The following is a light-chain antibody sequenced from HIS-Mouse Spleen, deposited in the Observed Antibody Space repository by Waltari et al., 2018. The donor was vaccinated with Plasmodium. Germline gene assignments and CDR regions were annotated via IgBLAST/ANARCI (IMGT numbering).Light chain of an antibody. Sequence: QSAHTKPPPVSGSPGQSVTLLRTATSCDVGGYNYVSWSQQHPGKAPKLMIYEVSKRPAGVPDRFSGSKSGNTASLTVSGRQAEDEADYYCSSYADSNNLVFGGGTELTVL. CDR3: SSYADSNNLV. CDR2: EVS. CDR1: SCDVGGYNY. J-gene: IGLJ2*01. V-gene: IGLV2-8*01.